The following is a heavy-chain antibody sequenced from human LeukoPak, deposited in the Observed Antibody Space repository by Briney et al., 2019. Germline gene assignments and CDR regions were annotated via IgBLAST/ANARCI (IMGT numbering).Heavy chain of an antibody. Sequence: GASVKVSCKASGYTFTSYDINWVRQAPGQGLEWMGWMNPNSGNTGYAQKLQGRVTMTTDTSTSTAYMELRSLRSDDTAVYYCARVAMTTVTYGSYWGQGTLVTVSS. CDR3: ARVAMTTVTYGSY. J-gene: IGHJ4*02. D-gene: IGHD4-17*01. V-gene: IGHV1-8*02. CDR2: MNPNSGNT. CDR1: GYTFTSYD.